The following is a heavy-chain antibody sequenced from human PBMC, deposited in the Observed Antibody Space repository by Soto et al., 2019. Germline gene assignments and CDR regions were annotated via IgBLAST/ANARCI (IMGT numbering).Heavy chain of an antibody. D-gene: IGHD3-3*01. Sequence: HVESLKISCKGSGYSFTSYWIGWVRQMPGKGLEWMGIIYPGDSDTRYSPSFQGQVTISADKSIRTAYLQWSSLKASDTAMYYCSRHTTPALGPTIWIHRYYYYCIGVWR. V-gene: IGHV5-51*01. J-gene: IGHJ6*02. CDR2: IYPGDSDT. CDR3: SRHTTPALGPTIWIHRYYYYCIGV. CDR1: GYSFTSYW.